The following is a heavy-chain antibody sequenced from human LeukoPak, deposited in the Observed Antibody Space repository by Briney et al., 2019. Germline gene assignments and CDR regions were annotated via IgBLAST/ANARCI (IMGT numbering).Heavy chain of an antibody. V-gene: IGHV3-30*04. CDR3: ARDTYYYDSSGYFDY. Sequence: PGGSLRLSCAASGFTFSSYAMHWAPQAPGKGLGGVAVISYDGSNKYYADSVKGRFTISRDNSKNTLYLQMNSLRAEDTAVYYCARDTYYYDSSGYFDYWGQGTLVTVSS. CDR2: ISYDGSNK. CDR1: GFTFSSYA. D-gene: IGHD3-22*01. J-gene: IGHJ4*02.